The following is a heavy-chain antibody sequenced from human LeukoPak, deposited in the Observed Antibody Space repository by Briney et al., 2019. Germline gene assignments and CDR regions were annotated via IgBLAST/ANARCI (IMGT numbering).Heavy chain of an antibody. Sequence: SETLSLTCTVSGGYISSYYWSWIRQPPGKGLEWIGYIYYSGSSNYNPSLKSRVTISVDTSKNQFSLKLSSVTAADTAVYYCARLHYGGNYGYYYYYMDVWGKGTTVTVSS. CDR1: GGYISSYY. D-gene: IGHD4-23*01. CDR2: IYYSGSS. V-gene: IGHV4-59*08. J-gene: IGHJ6*03. CDR3: ARLHYGGNYGYYYYYMDV.